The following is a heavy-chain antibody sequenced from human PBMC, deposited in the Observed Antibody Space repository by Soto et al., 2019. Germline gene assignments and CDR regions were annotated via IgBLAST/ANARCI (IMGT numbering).Heavy chain of an antibody. D-gene: IGHD1-26*01. Sequence: GSLRLSCAASGFTFSIYAMSWVRQAPGKGLEWVSAISGSGGSTYYADSVKGRFTISRDNSKNTLYLQMNSLRAEDTAVYYCAKDGSRSYYYYGMDVWGQGTTVTVSS. J-gene: IGHJ6*02. CDR1: GFTFSIYA. CDR2: ISGSGGST. CDR3: AKDGSRSYYYYGMDV. V-gene: IGHV3-23*01.